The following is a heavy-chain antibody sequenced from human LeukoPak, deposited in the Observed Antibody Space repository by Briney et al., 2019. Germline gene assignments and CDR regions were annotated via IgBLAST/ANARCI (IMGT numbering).Heavy chain of an antibody. CDR1: GFTFSSYW. CDR2: INSDGSST. J-gene: IGHJ4*02. CDR3: TRQGDSSGYYNY. V-gene: IGHV3-74*01. Sequence: GGSLRLSCAASGFTFSSYWMHWVRQAPGKGLVWVSRINSDGSSTSYADSVRGRFSISRDNAKNTLYLQMNSLKTEDTAVYYCTRQGDSSGYYNYWGQGTLVTVSS. D-gene: IGHD3-22*01.